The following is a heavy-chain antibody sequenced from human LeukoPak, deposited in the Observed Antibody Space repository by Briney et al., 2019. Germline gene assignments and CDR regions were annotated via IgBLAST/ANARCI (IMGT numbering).Heavy chain of an antibody. V-gene: IGHV4-59*01. Sequence: SETLSLTCTVSGGSISSYYWSWIRQPPGKGLEWIGYIYCSGSTNYNPSLKSRVTISVDTSKNQFSLKLSSVTAADTAVYYCARADIVATTGGLDYWGQGTLVTVSS. CDR2: IYCSGST. CDR1: GGSISSYY. CDR3: ARADIVATTGGLDY. D-gene: IGHD5-12*01. J-gene: IGHJ4*02.